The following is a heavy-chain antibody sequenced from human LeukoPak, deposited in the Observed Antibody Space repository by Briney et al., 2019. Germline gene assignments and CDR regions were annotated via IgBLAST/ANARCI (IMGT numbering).Heavy chain of an antibody. CDR1: GFTFSSYG. D-gene: IGHD3-22*01. J-gene: IGHJ4*02. Sequence: GGSLRLSCAASGFTFSSYGMHWVRQAPGKGLEWVAVISYDGSNKYYADSVKGRFTISRDNSKNTLYLQMNSLRAEDTAVYYCAKASYYDSRGYEGGFDYWGQGTLVTVSS. CDR3: AKASYYDSRGYEGGFDY. V-gene: IGHV3-30*18. CDR2: ISYDGSNK.